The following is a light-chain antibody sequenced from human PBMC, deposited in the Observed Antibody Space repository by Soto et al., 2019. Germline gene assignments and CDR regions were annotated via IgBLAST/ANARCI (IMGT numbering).Light chain of an antibody. CDR3: QQYDSSSIT. CDR2: ESS. Sequence: DIVLTQSPAPLSLSPGERATLSCRASQNVANYLDWYQQKPGQAPRLIIYESSNRATGIAARFSGSGSGTDFTLTISRLEPEDFAVYYCQQYDSSSITLGQGTRLEIK. V-gene: IGKV3-11*01. CDR1: QNVANY. J-gene: IGKJ5*01.